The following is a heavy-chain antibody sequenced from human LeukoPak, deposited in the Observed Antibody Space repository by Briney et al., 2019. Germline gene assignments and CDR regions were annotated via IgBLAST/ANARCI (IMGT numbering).Heavy chain of an antibody. CDR3: ARGLPSFRYYYDSSGYSN. D-gene: IGHD3-22*01. CDR1: GYTFTSYD. J-gene: IGHJ4*02. Sequence: ASVKVSCKASGYTFTSYDINWVRQAAGQGLEWMGWINPNSGNTGYAQKFQGRVTITRNTSISTAYMELSSLRSEDTAVYYCARGLPSFRYYYDSSGYSNWGQGTLVSVSS. CDR2: INPNSGNT. V-gene: IGHV1-8*03.